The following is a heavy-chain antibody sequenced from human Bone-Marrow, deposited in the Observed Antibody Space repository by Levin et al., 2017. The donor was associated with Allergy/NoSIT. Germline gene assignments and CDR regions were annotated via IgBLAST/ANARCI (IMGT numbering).Heavy chain of an antibody. CDR1: GFTFSDYY. D-gene: IGHD1-26*01. V-gene: IGHV3-11*01. CDR3: ARVFVNSGSYSPPYYFDY. CDR2: ISSSGSTI. Sequence: GGSLRLSCAASGFTFSDYYMSWIRQAPGKGLEWVSYISSSGSTIYYADSVKGRFTISRDNAKNSLYLQMNSLRAEDTAVYYCARVFVNSGSYSPPYYFDYWGQGTLVTVSS. J-gene: IGHJ4*02.